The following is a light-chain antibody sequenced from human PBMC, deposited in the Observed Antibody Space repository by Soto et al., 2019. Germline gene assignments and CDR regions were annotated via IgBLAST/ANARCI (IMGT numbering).Light chain of an antibody. CDR2: GAS. V-gene: IGKV3-20*01. CDR1: QSLSSNY. J-gene: IGKJ1*01. CDR3: QQYNSGWT. Sequence: EIVLTQSPGTLSLSPGERATLSCRASQSLSSNYLAWYQQKPGQAPRLLIFGASSRATGIPDRFSGSGSGTEFSLTISSLQPDDSATYYCQQYNSGWTFGQGTKVEIK.